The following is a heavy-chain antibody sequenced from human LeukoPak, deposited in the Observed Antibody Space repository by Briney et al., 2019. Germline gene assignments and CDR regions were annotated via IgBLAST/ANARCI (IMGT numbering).Heavy chain of an antibody. D-gene: IGHD3-10*01. CDR3: ARDMYDNGWSSFDY. J-gene: IGHJ4*02. CDR2: ISFDGTNK. CDR1: GFTFSNYA. V-gene: IGHV3-30-3*01. Sequence: RSPRLSCAASGFTFSNYAIHWVRQAPGKGLDGVAVISFDGTNKYYANSVQGRFTISRDNSKNTMYLQMNSLRAEDTALYYCARDMYDNGWSSFDYWGQGTLVTVSS.